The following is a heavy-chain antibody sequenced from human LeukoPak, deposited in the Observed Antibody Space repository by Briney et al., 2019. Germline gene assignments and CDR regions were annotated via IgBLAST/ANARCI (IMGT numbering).Heavy chain of an antibody. CDR1: GFTFSSYA. Sequence: PGGSLRLSCAASGFTFSSYAMSWVRQAPGKGLEWVSAISGSGGSTYYADSVKGRFTISRDNSKNTLYLQMNSLRAEDTAVYYCAKVTYYYDSSGYYHYWGQGTLVTVSS. V-gene: IGHV3-23*01. CDR2: ISGSGGST. D-gene: IGHD3-22*01. CDR3: AKVTYYYDSSGYYHY. J-gene: IGHJ4*02.